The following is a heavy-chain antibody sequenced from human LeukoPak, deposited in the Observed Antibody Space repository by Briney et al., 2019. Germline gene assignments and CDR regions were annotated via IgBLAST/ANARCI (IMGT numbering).Heavy chain of an antibody. CDR2: ISDSGSSV. J-gene: IGHJ4*02. CDR3: ATASDYVWGSEQD. D-gene: IGHD3-16*01. CDR1: GFTFSDYY. V-gene: IGHV3-11*04. Sequence: GGSLRLSCAASGFTFSDYYMSWIRQAPGKGLEWLSSISDSGSSVYYADSVKGRFTISRDNAKNSLYLHMNSLRAEDTAVYFCATASDYVWGSEQDWGQGTLVTVSS.